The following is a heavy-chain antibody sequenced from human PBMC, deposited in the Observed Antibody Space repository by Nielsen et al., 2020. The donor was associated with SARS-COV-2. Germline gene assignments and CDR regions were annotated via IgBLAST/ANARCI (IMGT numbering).Heavy chain of an antibody. CDR1: GGSISSGGYY. J-gene: IGHJ4*02. Sequence: SETLSLTCTVSGGSISSGGYYWSWIRQPPGKGLEWIGQIYHGGSTNYNPSLRSRVAISVDKSNNQFSLKLTSLTAADTAVYYCARMIGYSTSSDSWGQGILVTVSS. CDR3: ARMIGYSTSSDS. CDR2: IYHGGST. D-gene: IGHD4-11*01. V-gene: IGHV4-39*07.